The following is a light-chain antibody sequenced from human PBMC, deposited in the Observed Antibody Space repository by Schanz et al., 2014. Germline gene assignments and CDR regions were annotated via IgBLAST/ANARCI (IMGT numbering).Light chain of an antibody. CDR2: EAT. Sequence: QSALTQPASVSGSLGQSVTISCTGTSSDLGRYNYVSWYQQHPGKAPKLIIYEATNRPSGVSSRFSGSKSVTTASLTISGLQAEDEADYYCFSYAGSGLYVFGTGTKLTVL. CDR3: FSYAGSGLYV. V-gene: IGLV2-14*01. CDR1: SSDLGRYNY. J-gene: IGLJ1*01.